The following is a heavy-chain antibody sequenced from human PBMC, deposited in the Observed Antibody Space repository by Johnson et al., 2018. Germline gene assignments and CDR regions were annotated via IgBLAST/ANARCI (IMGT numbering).Heavy chain of an antibody. CDR3: ARDYGSGSYYITNWFDP. D-gene: IGHD3-10*01. V-gene: IGHV3-7*01. CDR2: IKQDGSEK. CDR1: GFTFSSYD. J-gene: IGHJ5*02. Sequence: VQLVESGGGVVQPGRSLRLSCAASGFTFSSYDMHWVRQGPGKGLEWVANIKQDGSEKYYVDSVKGRFTISRDNAKNSLYLQMNSLRAEDTAVYYCARDYGSGSYYITNWFDPWGQGTLVTVSS.